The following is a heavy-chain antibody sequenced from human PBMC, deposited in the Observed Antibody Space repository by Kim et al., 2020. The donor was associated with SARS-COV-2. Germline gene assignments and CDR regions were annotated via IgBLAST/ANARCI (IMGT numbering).Heavy chain of an antibody. Sequence: SETLSLTCTVSGGSISSSSYYWGWIRQPPGKGLEWIGSIYYSGSTYYNPSLKSRVTISVDTSKNQFSLKLSSVTAADTAVYYCARHQRGYSYGPIDYWGQGTLVTVSS. CDR3: ARHQRGYSYGPIDY. CDR1: GGSISSSSYY. V-gene: IGHV4-39*01. J-gene: IGHJ4*02. D-gene: IGHD5-18*01. CDR2: IYYSGST.